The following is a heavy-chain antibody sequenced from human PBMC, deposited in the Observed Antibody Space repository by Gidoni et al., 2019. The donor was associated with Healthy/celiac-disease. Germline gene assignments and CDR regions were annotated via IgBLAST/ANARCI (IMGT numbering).Heavy chain of an antibody. CDR2: IIPIFGTA. Sequence: QVQLVQSGAEVKKPGSSVKVSCKASGGTFSSYALSWVRQAPGQGLEWMGGIIPIFGTANYAQKCQGRVTITADESTSTAYMELSSLRSEDTAVYYCARSTGYSSSPLLNYYYYMDVWGKGTTVTVSS. V-gene: IGHV1-69*01. J-gene: IGHJ6*03. CDR1: GGTFSSYA. D-gene: IGHD6-13*01. CDR3: ARSTGYSSSPLLNYYYYMDV.